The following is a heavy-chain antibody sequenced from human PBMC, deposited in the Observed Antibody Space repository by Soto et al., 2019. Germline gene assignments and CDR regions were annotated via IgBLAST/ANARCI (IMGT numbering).Heavy chain of an antibody. D-gene: IGHD4-17*01. CDR1: GGSMSSGIYY. Sequence: QVQLQESGPGLVKPSQTLSLTCTVSGGSMSSGIYYWSWIRQPPGKALECIGFTSYSGTTNYNTSLWSRVSMSFDTSKNQFSLHVNSVTAADTAVYYCATMGTPVTGLYYVDHWGQGTLVTVSS. CDR3: ATMGTPVTGLYYVDH. CDR2: TSYSGTT. V-gene: IGHV4-30-4*01. J-gene: IGHJ4*02.